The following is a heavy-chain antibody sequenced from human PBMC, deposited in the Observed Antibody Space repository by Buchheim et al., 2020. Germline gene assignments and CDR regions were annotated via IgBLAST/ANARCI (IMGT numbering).Heavy chain of an antibody. Sequence: QVQLVQSGAEVKKPGSSVKVSCKASGGTFSSYTISWVRQAPGQGLEWMGRIIPILGIANYAQKFQGRVTITADKSTSTAYMELSSLRSEDTAVYYCARDWGRGNTAMTNYGMDVWGQGTT. J-gene: IGHJ6*02. D-gene: IGHD5-18*01. CDR2: IIPILGIA. V-gene: IGHV1-69*08. CDR1: GGTFSSYT. CDR3: ARDWGRGNTAMTNYGMDV.